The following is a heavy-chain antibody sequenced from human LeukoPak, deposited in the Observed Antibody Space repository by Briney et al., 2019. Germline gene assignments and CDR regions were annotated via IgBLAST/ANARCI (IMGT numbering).Heavy chain of an antibody. CDR3: AKGVNYYGSGDY. D-gene: IGHD3-10*01. V-gene: IGHV3-23*01. J-gene: IGHJ4*02. CDR2: ISGSGGST. Sequence: TGGSLRLSCAASGFTFDDYGMSWVRQAPGKGLEWVSAISGSGGSTYYADSVKGRFTISRDNSKNTLYLQMNSLRAEDTAVYYCAKGVNYYGSGDYWGQGTLVTVSS. CDR1: GFTFDDYG.